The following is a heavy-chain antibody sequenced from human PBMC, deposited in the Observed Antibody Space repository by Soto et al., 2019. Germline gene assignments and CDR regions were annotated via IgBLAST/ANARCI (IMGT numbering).Heavy chain of an antibody. J-gene: IGHJ3*02. CDR1: GYTFTGYY. CDR3: VRPWAGNDAFDI. Sequence: ASVKVSCKASGYTFTGYYMHWVRQAPGQGLEWMGWINPNSGGTNYAQKFQGRVTMTRVTSISTAYMELSRLRSDDTAVYYCVRPWAGNDAFDISRQGTMDTVSS. CDR2: INPNSGGT. D-gene: IGHD6-19*01. V-gene: IGHV1-2*02.